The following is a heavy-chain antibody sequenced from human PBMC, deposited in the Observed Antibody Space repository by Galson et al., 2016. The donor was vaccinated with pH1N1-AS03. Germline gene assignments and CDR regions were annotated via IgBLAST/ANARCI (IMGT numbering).Heavy chain of an antibody. J-gene: IGHJ6*02. CDR2: INAGNCNT. CDR3: ARDRGSGYDLFDYYYGMDV. CDR1: GYTFTSYA. Sequence: SVKVSCKASGYTFTSYAMHWVRQAPGQRLEWMGWINAGNCNTKYSQKFQGRVTITRDTSASTAYMELSSLRSEDTAVYYCARDRGSGYDLFDYYYGMDVWGQGTTVTVSS. V-gene: IGHV1-3*01. D-gene: IGHD5-12*01.